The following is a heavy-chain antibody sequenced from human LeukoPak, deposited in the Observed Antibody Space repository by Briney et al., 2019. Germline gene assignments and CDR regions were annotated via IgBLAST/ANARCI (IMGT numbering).Heavy chain of an antibody. D-gene: IGHD6-13*01. CDR3: ARGLHDRSWYGAH. Sequence: GGSLRLSCAASGFTFSDYTMHWVRQAPGKGLEWVALLPPDGSYQYYEDSLKGRFTISRDNFKNALYLQMNSLRLEDTAVYYCARGLHDRSWYGAHWGQGTLLSVSS. J-gene: IGHJ4*02. CDR1: GFTFSDYT. V-gene: IGHV3-30*04. CDR2: LPPDGSYQ.